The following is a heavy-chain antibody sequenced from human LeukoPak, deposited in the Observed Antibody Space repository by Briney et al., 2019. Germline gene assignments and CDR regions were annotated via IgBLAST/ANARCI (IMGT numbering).Heavy chain of an antibody. V-gene: IGHV3-21*04. Sequence: GGSLRLSCAASGFTFSSYSMNWVRQAPGKGLEWVSSISSSSSYIYYADSVKGRFTISRDNAKNSLYLQMNSLRAEDTAVYYCARDGVGATRANWFDPWGQGTLVTVSS. J-gene: IGHJ5*02. D-gene: IGHD1-26*01. CDR1: GFTFSSYS. CDR2: ISSSSSYI. CDR3: ARDGVGATRANWFDP.